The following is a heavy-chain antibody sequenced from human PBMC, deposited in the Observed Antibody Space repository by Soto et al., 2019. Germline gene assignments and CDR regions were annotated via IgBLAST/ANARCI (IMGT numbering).Heavy chain of an antibody. V-gene: IGHV1-69*14. CDR3: ERGHEYGGNSDAYDI. J-gene: IGHJ3*02. CDR1: GGTFSTSS. D-gene: IGHD4-17*01. CDR2: ILPIFGTA. Sequence: QVQLVQSGAEVKKPGSSVKVSCKASGGTFSTSSINWLRQAPGQRPEWMENILPIFGTADYAQKFRDRVTITADKSTHTAYMELRSLFSEDAAVYYCERGHEYGGNSDAYDIWGQGTVVTVSS.